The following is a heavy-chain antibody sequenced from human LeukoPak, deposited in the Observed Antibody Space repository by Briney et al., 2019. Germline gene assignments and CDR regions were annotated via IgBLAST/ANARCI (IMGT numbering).Heavy chain of an antibody. D-gene: IGHD3-10*01. V-gene: IGHV3-23*01. J-gene: IGHJ4*02. Sequence: GGSLRLSCAASGFTFSSFSMIWVRQAPGKGLGWVSSISKSDGKYYADSVKGRLTISRDSSKNTLYLQTNSLRAEDTAVYYCAKDWGYGSGTYFDYWGQGTLVTVSS. CDR3: AKDWGYGSGTYFDY. CDR1: GFTFSSFS. CDR2: ISKSDGK.